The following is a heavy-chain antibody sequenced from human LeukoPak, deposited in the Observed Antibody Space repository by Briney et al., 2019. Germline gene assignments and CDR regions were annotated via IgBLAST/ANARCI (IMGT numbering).Heavy chain of an antibody. J-gene: IGHJ4*02. V-gene: IGHV3-30-3*01. CDR2: ISYDGSNK. Sequence: PGRSLRLSCAASGFTFSSYAMHWVRQAPGKGLEWVAVISYDGSNKYYADSVKGRFTISRDNSKNTLYLQMNSLRAEDTAVYYCARSTPYYYDNSHDYWGQGTLVTVSS. CDR1: GFTFSSYA. D-gene: IGHD3-22*01. CDR3: ARSTPYYYDNSHDY.